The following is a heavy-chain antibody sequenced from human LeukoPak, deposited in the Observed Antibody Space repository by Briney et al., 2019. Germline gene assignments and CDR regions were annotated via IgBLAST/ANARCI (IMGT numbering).Heavy chain of an antibody. CDR1: GLPFSTYP. D-gene: IGHD3-22*01. V-gene: IGHV3-64*01. Sequence: GGSLRLSWAASGLPFSTYPMPWVGQAPGKGWEYVSAISSSGGTTYYANSVKGRFTISRDNSKNTLYLQMGSLRAEDMAVYYCARADYDSGGYYADYWGQGTLVTVSS. CDR3: ARADYDSGGYYADY. J-gene: IGHJ4*02. CDR2: ISSSGGTT.